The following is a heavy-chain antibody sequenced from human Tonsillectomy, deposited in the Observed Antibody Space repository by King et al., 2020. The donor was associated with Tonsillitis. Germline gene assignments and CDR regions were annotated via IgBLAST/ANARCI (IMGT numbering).Heavy chain of an antibody. D-gene: IGHD4-17*01. V-gene: IGHV3-66*01. CDR3: AGEITTYGGYAAFDY. CDR2: IYSGGST. J-gene: IGHJ4*02. CDR1: GFTVSSNNF. Sequence: VQLVESGGGLVQPGGSLRLSCAASGFTVSSNNFMNWVRQAPGKGLEWVSVIYSGGSTYYADSVKGRFTISRDNSKNTLYLQMNSLRAEDTAVYYCAGEITTYGGYAAFDYWGQGTLVTVSS.